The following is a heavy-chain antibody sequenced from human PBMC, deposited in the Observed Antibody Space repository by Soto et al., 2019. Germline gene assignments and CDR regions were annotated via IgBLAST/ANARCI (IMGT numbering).Heavy chain of an antibody. CDR1: GFTFSSYA. V-gene: IGHV3-23*01. Sequence: GGSLRLSCAASGFTFSSYAMSWVRQAPGKGLEWVSAISGSGGSTYYADSVKGRLTISRDNSKNTLYLQMNSLRAEDTAVYYWAKAREKQQLVPYYYGMDVWGQGTTVTVSS. CDR3: AKAREKQQLVPYYYGMDV. D-gene: IGHD6-13*01. CDR2: ISGSGGST. J-gene: IGHJ6*02.